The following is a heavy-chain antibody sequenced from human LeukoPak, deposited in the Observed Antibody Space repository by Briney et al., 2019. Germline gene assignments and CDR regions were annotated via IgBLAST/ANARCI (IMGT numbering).Heavy chain of an antibody. J-gene: IGHJ4*02. D-gene: IGHD6-19*01. Sequence: GASVKVSCKASGYTFTSYGISWVRQAPGQGLEWMGWISAYNGNTNYAQKFQGRVTMTRDTSISTAYMELSRLRSDDTAVYYCARRDPALKYSSGWYGDYWGQGTLVTVSS. CDR2: ISAYNGNT. CDR1: GYTFTSYG. V-gene: IGHV1-18*01. CDR3: ARRDPALKYSSGWYGDY.